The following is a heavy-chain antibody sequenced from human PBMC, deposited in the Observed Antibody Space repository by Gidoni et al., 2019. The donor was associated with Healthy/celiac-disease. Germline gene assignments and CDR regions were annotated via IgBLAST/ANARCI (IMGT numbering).Heavy chain of an antibody. V-gene: IGHV3-30-3*01. D-gene: IGHD6-13*01. CDR1: GFTLSSYA. CDR2: ISYDGSNK. CDR3: ARRGPYSSSWDDYYYYGMDV. J-gene: IGHJ6*02. Sequence: QVQLVESGGGVVQPGRSLRLSCAASGFTLSSYAMHWVRQAPGKGLEWVAVISYDGSNKYYADSVKGRFTISRDNSKNTLYLQMNSLRAEDTAVYYCARRGPYSSSWDDYYYYGMDVWPRDHGHRLL.